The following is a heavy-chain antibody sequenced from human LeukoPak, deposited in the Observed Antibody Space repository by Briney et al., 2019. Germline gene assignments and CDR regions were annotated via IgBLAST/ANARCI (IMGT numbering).Heavy chain of an antibody. CDR3: ARRVSSLEGFDC. D-gene: IGHD3-10*01. CDR2: IYYSGST. Sequence: ASETLSLTCTVSGGSISSGGYYWSWIRQHPGKGLEWIGYIYYSGSTYYNPSLKSRVTISVDTSKNQFSLKLSSVTAADTAVYYCARRVSSLEGFDCWGQGTLVTVSS. CDR1: GGSISSGGYY. J-gene: IGHJ4*02. V-gene: IGHV4-31*03.